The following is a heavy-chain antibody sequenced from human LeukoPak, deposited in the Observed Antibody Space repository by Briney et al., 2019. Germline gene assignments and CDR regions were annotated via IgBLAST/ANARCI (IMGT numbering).Heavy chain of an antibody. D-gene: IGHD6-13*01. CDR3: ARGAVAAADAFFDQ. V-gene: IGHV3-66*01. Sequence: GGSLRLSCAASGFTVSSNYMSWVRQAPVKGLEWVSVIYSGGSTYYADSVKGRFTISRDNSKNTLYLQMNSLRAEDTAVYYCARGAVAAADAFFDQWGQGTLVTVSS. CDR2: IYSGGST. J-gene: IGHJ4*02. CDR1: GFTVSSNY.